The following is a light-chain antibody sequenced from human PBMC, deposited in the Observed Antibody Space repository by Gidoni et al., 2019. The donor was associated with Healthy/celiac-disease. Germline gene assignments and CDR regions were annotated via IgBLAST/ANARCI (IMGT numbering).Light chain of an antibody. J-gene: IGKJ1*01. Sequence: EIVLTQSPATLSLSPGERATLSCRAIQSVRNYLAWYQQKPGQAPRLLIDDASNRATGIPARFSGSGSGTDFTLTISSLEPEDFAVYYCQQRSNWPWTFGQXTKVEIK. CDR3: QQRSNWPWT. CDR1: QSVRNY. CDR2: DAS. V-gene: IGKV3-11*01.